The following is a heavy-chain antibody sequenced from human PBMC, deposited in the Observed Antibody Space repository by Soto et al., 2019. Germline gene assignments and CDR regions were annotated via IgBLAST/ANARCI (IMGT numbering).Heavy chain of an antibody. CDR1: GFTFSDGW. D-gene: IGHD2-21*01. J-gene: IGHJ4*02. V-gene: IGHV3-15*01. CDR3: TRIGTSDY. Sequence: EVQLVESGGGLVEPGGSLKLSCVASGFTFSDGWMTWVRQAPGKGLEWVGRIKSKTDGGTIDYAAPVKGRFTISRDDSKNTLYLHMNSLKSDDTAVYYCTRIGTSDYWGQGTLVTVSS. CDR2: IKSKTDGGTI.